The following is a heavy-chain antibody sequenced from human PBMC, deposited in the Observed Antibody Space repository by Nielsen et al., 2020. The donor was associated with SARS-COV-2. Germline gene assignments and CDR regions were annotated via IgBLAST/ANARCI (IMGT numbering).Heavy chain of an antibody. CDR3: ARSRGVVPEEDYYYYMDV. CDR1: GYRFTSYW. V-gene: IGHV5-51*01. J-gene: IGHJ6*03. Sequence: GESLKISCKASGYRFTSYWIGWVRQVPGKGLEWMGIIDPSDSDTRYSPSFQGQVTISADKSISTAYLQWSSLKASDTAMYYCARSRGVVPEEDYYYYMDVWGKGTTVTVSS. D-gene: IGHD2-2*01. CDR2: IDPSDSDT.